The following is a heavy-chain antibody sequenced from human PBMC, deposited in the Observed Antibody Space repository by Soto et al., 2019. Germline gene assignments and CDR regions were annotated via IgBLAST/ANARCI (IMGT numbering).Heavy chain of an antibody. CDR1: GYTFTVNH. CDR2: INVNSGGT. Sequence: GASVKVSCKTSGYTFTVNHMHWVRQAPGQGLEWMGWINVNSGGTSYAEKFQGRVTMTRDTSISTAYMELSRLTSDDTAVYYCARDRGGTGSLDAFDIWGQGTLVTVSS. J-gene: IGHJ3*02. V-gene: IGHV1-2*02. D-gene: IGHD6-19*01. CDR3: ARDRGGTGSLDAFDI.